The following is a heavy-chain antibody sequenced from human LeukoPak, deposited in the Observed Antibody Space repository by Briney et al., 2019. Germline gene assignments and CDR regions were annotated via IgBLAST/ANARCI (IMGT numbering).Heavy chain of an antibody. J-gene: IGHJ3*02. D-gene: IGHD3-9*01. CDR1: GFTFSDYY. CDR2: ISSSGSTI. V-gene: IGHV3-11*01. Sequence: GGSLRLSCAASGFTFSDYYMSWIRQAPGKGLEWVSYISSSGSTIYYADSVKGRFTISRDNARNSLYLQMNSLRAEDTAVYYCARDWYDNSDAFDIWGQGTMVTVSS. CDR3: ARDWYDNSDAFDI.